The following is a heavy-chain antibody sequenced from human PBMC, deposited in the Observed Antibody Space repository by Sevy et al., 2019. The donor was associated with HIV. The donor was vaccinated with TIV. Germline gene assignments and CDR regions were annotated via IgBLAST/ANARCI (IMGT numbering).Heavy chain of an antibody. CDR1: GLTFSDYY. D-gene: IGHD5-18*01. J-gene: IGHJ4*02. V-gene: IGHV3-11*01. Sequence: GGSLRLSCAASGLTFSDYYMSWIRQAPGKGLEWLSYISSSGTTLYSAYSVKGRLAISRDNAKNSLYLQMNSLRAEDTAVYFCVGRRYSYTYSWSYHFDYWGQGALVTVSS. CDR3: VGRRYSYTYSWSYHFDY. CDR2: ISSSGTTL.